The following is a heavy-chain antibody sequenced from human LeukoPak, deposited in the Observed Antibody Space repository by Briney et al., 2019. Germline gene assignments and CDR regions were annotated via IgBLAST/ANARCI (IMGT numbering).Heavy chain of an antibody. CDR1: GFTFSSFA. CDR3: SRDPNGDYVGAFDFQR. Sequence: GGSLRLSCVVSGFTFSSFAMIWVRQAPGRGLEWVSSIRGSGGGTDYADSVRGRFTISRDNSKNTLYLQMNSLRAEDTAIYYCSRDPNGDYVGAFDFQRWGQGTLVTVSS. CDR2: IRGSGGGT. V-gene: IGHV3-23*01. J-gene: IGHJ1*01. D-gene: IGHD4-17*01.